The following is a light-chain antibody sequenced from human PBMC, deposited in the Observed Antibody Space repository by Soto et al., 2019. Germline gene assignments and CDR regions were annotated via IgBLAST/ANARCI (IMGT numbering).Light chain of an antibody. J-gene: IGKJ3*01. CDR1: QSFGSS. Sequence: EIVLTQSPATLSLSPGERATLSCRASQSFGSSLAWYQQKPCQAPRLLIYDASNRATVTPARFSGSGSGTDFTLTISSLEPEDFAVYFCQQRINWPLFTFGPGTKVDIK. V-gene: IGKV3-11*01. CDR3: QQRINWPLFT. CDR2: DAS.